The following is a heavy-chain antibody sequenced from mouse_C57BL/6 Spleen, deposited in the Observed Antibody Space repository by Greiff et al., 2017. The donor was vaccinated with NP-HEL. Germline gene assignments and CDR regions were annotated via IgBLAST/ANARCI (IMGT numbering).Heavy chain of an antibody. J-gene: IGHJ4*01. CDR2: INPGSGGT. Sequence: QVQLQQSGAELVRPGTSVKVSCKASGYAFTNYLIEWVKQRPGQGLEWIGVINPGSGGTNYNEKFKGKATLTADKSSSTAYMQLSSLTSEDSAVYFCARSEGSREVDYWGQGTSVTVSS. D-gene: IGHD1-1*01. CDR3: ARSEGSREVDY. CDR1: GYAFTNYL. V-gene: IGHV1-54*01.